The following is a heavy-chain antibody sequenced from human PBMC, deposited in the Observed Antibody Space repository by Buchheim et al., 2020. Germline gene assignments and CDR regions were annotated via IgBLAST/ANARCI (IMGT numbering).Heavy chain of an antibody. V-gene: IGHV3-23*01. D-gene: IGHD3-16*01. CDR1: GFTFDNFA. J-gene: IGHJ6*02. CDR2: ISSSGTST. CDR3: AKDQMGNYYVGMDA. Sequence: EVQLLESGGGLVHPGGSLRLSCAAPGFTFDNFAMSWVRQAPGKGLEWVSGISSSGTSTYYADSVKGRFSLSRDNSKTTLYLEMDSLRAEDSAVYYCAKDQMGNYYVGMDAWGQGTT.